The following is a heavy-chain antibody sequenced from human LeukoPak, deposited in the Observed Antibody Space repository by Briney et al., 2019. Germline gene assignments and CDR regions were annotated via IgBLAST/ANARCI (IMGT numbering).Heavy chain of an antibody. CDR3: ARDSGSYLGVDY. CDR1: GGSFSGHY. V-gene: IGHV4-34*01. Sequence: SETLSLTCAVYGGSFSGHYWTWIRQPPGKGLEWIGSIYHSGSTYYNPSLKSRVTISVDTSKNQFSLKLSSVTAADTAVYYCARDSGSYLGVDYWGQGTLVTVSS. CDR2: IYHSGST. J-gene: IGHJ4*02. D-gene: IGHD1-26*01.